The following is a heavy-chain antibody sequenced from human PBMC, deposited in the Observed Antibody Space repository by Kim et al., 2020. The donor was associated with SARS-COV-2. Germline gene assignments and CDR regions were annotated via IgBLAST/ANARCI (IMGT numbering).Heavy chain of an antibody. CDR3: ARGGRTMIVP. CDR1: GGSISSGGYY. CDR2: IYYSGST. V-gene: IGHV4-31*03. J-gene: IGHJ4*02. Sequence: SETLSLTCTVSGGSISSGGYYWSWIRQHPGKGLEWIGYIYYSGSTYFNPSLKSRVTISVDTSKNQFSLKLSSVTAADTAVYYCARGGRTMIVPWGQGTLVTVSS. D-gene: IGHD3-22*01.